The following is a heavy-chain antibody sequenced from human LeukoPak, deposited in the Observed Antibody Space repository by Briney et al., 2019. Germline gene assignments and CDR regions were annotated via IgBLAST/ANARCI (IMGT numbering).Heavy chain of an antibody. CDR3: AKSHDSSPHDAFDI. Sequence: GSLRLSCAASGFTFSSYAMHWVRQAPGKGLEWVAVISYDGSNKYYADSVKGRFTISRDNAKNSLYLQMSSLRTEDTALYYCAKSHDSSPHDAFDIWGQGTMVTVSS. D-gene: IGHD3-22*01. V-gene: IGHV3-30-3*01. CDR1: GFTFSSYA. CDR2: ISYDGSNK. J-gene: IGHJ3*02.